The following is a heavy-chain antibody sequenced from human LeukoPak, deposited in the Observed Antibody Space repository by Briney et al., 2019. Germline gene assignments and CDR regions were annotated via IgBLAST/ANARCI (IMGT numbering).Heavy chain of an antibody. CDR3: GRDQGYSGYDSPDY. CDR2: INPSGGST. CDR1: GYTFTNYY. V-gene: IGHV1-46*01. D-gene: IGHD5-12*01. Sequence: ASVKVSCKAPGYTFTNYYMHWVRQAPGQGLEWMGIINPSGGSTNYAKKFQGRVTMTRDTSTSTVYMELSSLRSEDTAVYYCGRDQGYSGYDSPDYWGQGTLVTVSS. J-gene: IGHJ4*02.